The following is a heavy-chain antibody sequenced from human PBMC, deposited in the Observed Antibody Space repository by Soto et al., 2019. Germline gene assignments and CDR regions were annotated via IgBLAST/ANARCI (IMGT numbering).Heavy chain of an antibody. CDR1: GFSFSHYG. V-gene: IGHV3-33*01. Sequence: QVQRVESGGGVVQPGRSLRLSCAASGFSFSHYGLFWVRQAPGKGLEWVAMIWYDGRKTYYADSVKGRLTISRDNSKNTLYPQMDSLRAEDTALYVCARVGTVPVLKDLDSWGQGTLVTVSP. CDR3: ARVGTVPVLKDLDS. CDR2: IWYDGRKT. D-gene: IGHD4-4*01. J-gene: IGHJ4*02.